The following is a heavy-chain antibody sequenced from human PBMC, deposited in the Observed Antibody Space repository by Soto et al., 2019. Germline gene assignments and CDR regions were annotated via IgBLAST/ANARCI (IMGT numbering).Heavy chain of an antibody. D-gene: IGHD3-22*01. V-gene: IGHV3-15*01. CDR1: GFTFRSAW. J-gene: IGHJ4*02. Sequence: KAGGSLRLSCAGSGFTFRSAWMSWVRQAPGKGLEWVGRIKSKIDGGTTDYAAPVKGRFLISRDDSENTVFLQMNSLKIEDTAVYYCTYYSDSISHPRFDYCGQGTMVTVST. CDR2: IKSKIDGGTT. CDR3: TYYSDSISHPRFDY.